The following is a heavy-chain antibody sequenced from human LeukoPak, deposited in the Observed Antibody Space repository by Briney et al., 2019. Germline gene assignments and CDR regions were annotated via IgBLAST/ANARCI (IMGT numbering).Heavy chain of an antibody. CDR2: INSDGSST. V-gene: IGHV3-74*01. CDR1: GFTFSSYW. D-gene: IGHD3-16*01. CDR3: ASTYYDYVWGSLDY. Sequence: GGSLRLSCAASGFTFSSYWMHWVRQAPGKGLVWVSRINSDGSSTSYADSVKGRFTISRDNAKNTLYLQMNSLRAEDTAVYYCASTYYDYVWGSLDYWGQGTLVTVSS. J-gene: IGHJ4*02.